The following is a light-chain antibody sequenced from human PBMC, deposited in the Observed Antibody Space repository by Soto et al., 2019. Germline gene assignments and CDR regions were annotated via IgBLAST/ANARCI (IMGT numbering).Light chain of an antibody. CDR1: QSISSW. CDR3: QHYDFNSGHT. Sequence: DIQMTQSPSTLSASVGDRVTITCRASQSISSWLAWYQQRPGKAPNLLIHTAPTLKSGVPSRFLRSRSGTEFTLTISILQPNGFAVYYCQHYDFNSGHTFGGGTKVEI. CDR2: TAP. V-gene: IGKV1-5*03. J-gene: IGKJ4*01.